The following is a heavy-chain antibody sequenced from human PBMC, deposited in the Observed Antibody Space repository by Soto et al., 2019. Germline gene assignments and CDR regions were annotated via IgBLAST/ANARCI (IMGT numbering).Heavy chain of an antibody. CDR2: IIPMLGIP. CDR3: ARLSLEFSGYDNFDY. D-gene: IGHD5-12*01. J-gene: IGHJ4*02. CDR1: GDTFSSHT. Sequence: QVQLVQSGAEVTKPGSSVKVSCKASGDTFSSHTISWVRQAPGQGLEWMGRIIPMLGIPNYAQTFQGRITISADKTTNTAYMKLSSLTSDDTAVYYCARLSLEFSGYDNFDYWGQGTLVTVSS. V-gene: IGHV1-69*02.